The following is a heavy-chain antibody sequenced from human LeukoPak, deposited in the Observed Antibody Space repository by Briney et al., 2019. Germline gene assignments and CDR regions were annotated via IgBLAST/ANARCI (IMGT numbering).Heavy chain of an antibody. Sequence: SETLSLTCTVSGGSISSGDYYWSWIRQPLGKGLEWIGYIYYSGSTYYNPSLKGRVTISVDTSKNQFSLKLSSVTAADTAVYYCARVETVGAIDYWGQGTLVTVSS. CDR1: GGSISSGDYY. V-gene: IGHV4-30-4*01. D-gene: IGHD1-26*01. CDR3: ARVETVGAIDY. CDR2: IYYSGST. J-gene: IGHJ4*02.